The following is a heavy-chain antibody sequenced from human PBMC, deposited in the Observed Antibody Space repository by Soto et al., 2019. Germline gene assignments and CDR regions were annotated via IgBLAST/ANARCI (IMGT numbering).Heavy chain of an antibody. D-gene: IGHD4-17*01. V-gene: IGHV4-4*02. CDR1: SGSISSSNW. CDR2: IYHSGST. J-gene: IGHJ4*02. Sequence: PSETLSLTCAVSSGSISSSNWWSWVRQPPGKGLEWIGEIYHSGSTNYNPSLKSRVTISVDKSKNQFSLKLSSVTAVDTAVYYCASLTTVTTRYFDYWGQGTLVTVSS. CDR3: ASLTTVTTRYFDY.